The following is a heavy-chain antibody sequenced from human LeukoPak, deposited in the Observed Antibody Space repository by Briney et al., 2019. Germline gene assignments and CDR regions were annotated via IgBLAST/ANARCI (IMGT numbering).Heavy chain of an antibody. CDR1: GGSFSGYY. Sequence: SETLSLTCAVYGGSFSGYYWSWIRQPPGKGLEWIGEINHSGSTNYNPSLKSRVTISVDTSKNQFSLKLSSVTAADTAVYYCARQGRIHGDRGWFDPWGQGTLVTVSS. D-gene: IGHD4-17*01. CDR3: ARQGRIHGDRGWFDP. J-gene: IGHJ5*02. CDR2: INHSGST. V-gene: IGHV4-34*01.